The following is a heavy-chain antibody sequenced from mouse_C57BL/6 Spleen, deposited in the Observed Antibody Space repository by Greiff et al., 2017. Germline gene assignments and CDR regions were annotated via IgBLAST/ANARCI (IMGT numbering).Heavy chain of an antibody. J-gene: IGHJ4*01. Sequence: QVQLQQPGAELVKPGASVKMSCKASGYTFTSYWITWVKQRPGQGLEWIGDIYPGSGSTNYTEKFKSQATLTVDTSSSTAYMQLSSLTSEDVAVYYCARDRSYYDYAGTVKNAMDYWGQGTSVTVSS. D-gene: IGHD2-4*01. V-gene: IGHV1-55*01. CDR3: ARDRSYYDYAGTVKNAMDY. CDR2: IYPGSGST. CDR1: GYTFTSYW.